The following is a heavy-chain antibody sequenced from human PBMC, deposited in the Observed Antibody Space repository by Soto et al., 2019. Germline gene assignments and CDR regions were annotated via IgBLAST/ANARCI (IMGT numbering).Heavy chain of an antibody. D-gene: IGHD1-26*01. CDR1: GFTFSSYG. CDR2: ILYDGRNK. CDR3: AKDSADKSNSGSAGDK. J-gene: IGHJ4*02. Sequence: VQLVESGGGVVQPGRPLRLSCAGSGFTFSSYGMHWVRQAPGKGLEWVAVILYDGRNKYYADSVKGRFTISRDNAKNTRNLQMNSMKTEDTAIYYCAKDSADKSNSGSAGDKRGQGSLV. V-gene: IGHV3-30*18.